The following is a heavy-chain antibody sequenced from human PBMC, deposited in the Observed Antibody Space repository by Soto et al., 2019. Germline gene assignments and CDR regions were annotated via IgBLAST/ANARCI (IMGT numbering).Heavy chain of an antibody. Sequence: EVQLLESGGGLVQPGGSLRLSCAASGFTFSSYAMNWVRQAPGKGLEWVSVISGSVGSTYYADAVKGRFTISRDNSKNPQYLQMNSLRAEDTAVYYCAKRTVGWYFDLWGRGTLVTVSS. CDR3: AKRTVGWYFDL. D-gene: IGHD4-17*01. CDR1: GFTFSSYA. J-gene: IGHJ2*01. CDR2: ISGSVGST. V-gene: IGHV3-23*01.